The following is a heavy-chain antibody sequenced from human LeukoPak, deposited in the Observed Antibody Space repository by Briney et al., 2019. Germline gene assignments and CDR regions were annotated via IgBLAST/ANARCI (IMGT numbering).Heavy chain of an antibody. CDR1: GFTFSSYG. D-gene: IGHD4-17*01. Sequence: PGGSLRLSCAASGFTFSSYGMHWVRRAPGKGLEWVAVISYDGSNKYYADSVKGRFTISRDNSKNTLYLQMNSLRAEDTAVYYCAKDGHREKTVTTDFQHWGQGTLVTVSS. CDR3: AKDGHREKTVTTDFQH. J-gene: IGHJ1*01. V-gene: IGHV3-30*18. CDR2: ISYDGSNK.